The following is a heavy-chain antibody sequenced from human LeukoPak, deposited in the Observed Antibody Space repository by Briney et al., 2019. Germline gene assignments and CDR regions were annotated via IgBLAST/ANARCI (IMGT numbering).Heavy chain of an antibody. CDR1: GFTFSSYS. D-gene: IGHD3-10*01. J-gene: IGHJ3*02. V-gene: IGHV3-21*01. Sequence: GGSLRLCCAASGFTFSSYSMNWDRQAPGKGLEWVSSISSSSSYIYYADSVKGRFTISRDNAKNSLYLQMNSLRAEDTAVYYCARNASGSYYSDAFDIWGQGTMVTVSS. CDR3: ARNASGSYYSDAFDI. CDR2: ISSSSSYI.